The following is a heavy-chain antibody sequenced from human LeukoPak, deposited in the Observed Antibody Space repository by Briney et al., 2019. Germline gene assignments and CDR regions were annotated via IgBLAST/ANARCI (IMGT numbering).Heavy chain of an antibody. CDR1: GFTFSSYR. Sequence: PGGSLRLSCAASGFTFSSYRMNWVRQAPGKGLEWVANIKQDGSEKYYVDSVKGRFTISRDNAKNSLYLQMNSLRVDDTAVYYCARALQWLATDAFDIWGQGTMVTVSS. V-gene: IGHV3-7*01. D-gene: IGHD6-19*01. J-gene: IGHJ3*02. CDR3: ARALQWLATDAFDI. CDR2: IKQDGSEK.